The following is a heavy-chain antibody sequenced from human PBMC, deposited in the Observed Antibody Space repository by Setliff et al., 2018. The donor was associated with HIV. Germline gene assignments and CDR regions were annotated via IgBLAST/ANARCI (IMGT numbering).Heavy chain of an antibody. CDR3: AGAPSWQRLVDF. D-gene: IGHD6-25*01. CDR2: ISYDGSKK. CDR1: GFTFSRYG. J-gene: IGHJ4*02. Sequence: GGSLRLSCAASGFTFSRYGMHWVRQAPGKGLEWVAFISYDGSKKYDADFVKGRFTISRDNSKNTLYLQMNSLRTDDTAVYFCAGAPSWQRLVDFWGQGTLVTVSS. V-gene: IGHV3-30*04.